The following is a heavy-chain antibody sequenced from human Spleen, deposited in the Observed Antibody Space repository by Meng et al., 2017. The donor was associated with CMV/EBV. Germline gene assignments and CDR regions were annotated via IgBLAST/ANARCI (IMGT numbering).Heavy chain of an antibody. CDR3: ASGNYFDY. CDR2: ISWNSGSK. D-gene: IGHD3-3*01. J-gene: IGHJ4*02. CDR1: GFTFDDYA. V-gene: IGHV3-9*01. Sequence: SLKISCAASGFTFDDYAMHWVRQAPGKGLEWVSGISWNSGSKDYADSVKGRFTISRDNAKNSLFLQMNSLRAEDTAVYYCASGNYFDYWGQGTLVTVSS.